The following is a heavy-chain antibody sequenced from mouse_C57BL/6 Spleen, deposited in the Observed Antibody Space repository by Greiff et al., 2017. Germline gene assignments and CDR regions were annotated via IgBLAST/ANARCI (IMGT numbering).Heavy chain of an antibody. CDR2: IRNKDNNHAT. Sequence: EVKLVESGGGLVQPGGSMKLSCAASGFTFSDAWMDWVRQSPEKGLEWVAEIRNKDNNHATYYAESVKGRFTISRDDSKSSVYLQMNSLRAEDTGIYYCTRIYYDYDEDAMDYWGQGTSVTVSS. J-gene: IGHJ4*01. CDR3: TRIYYDYDEDAMDY. D-gene: IGHD2-4*01. V-gene: IGHV6-6*01. CDR1: GFTFSDAW.